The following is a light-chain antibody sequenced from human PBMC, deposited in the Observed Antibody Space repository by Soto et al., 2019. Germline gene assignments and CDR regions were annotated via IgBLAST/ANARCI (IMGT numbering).Light chain of an antibody. CDR3: QQYDTYPLT. J-gene: IGKJ1*01. Sequence: DIQMAQSPSTLSASVGDRVTITCRASQTIDSWLAWYQHKPGKAAKVLIYDASSLETGVPSRFSGSGSGTEFSLTISSLRPDDFATYYCQQYDTYPLTFGQGTKVEIK. CDR2: DAS. CDR1: QTIDSW. V-gene: IGKV1-5*01.